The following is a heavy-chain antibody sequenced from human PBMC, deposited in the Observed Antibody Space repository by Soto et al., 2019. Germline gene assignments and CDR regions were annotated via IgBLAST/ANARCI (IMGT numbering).Heavy chain of an antibody. CDR3: ASQTYGSGSYYNRERWFDP. CDR1: GGSFSGYY. Sequence: PSETLSLTCAVYGGSFSGYYWSWIRQPPGKGLEWIGEINHSGSTNYNPSLKSRVTISVDTSKNQFSLKLSSVTAADTAVYYCASQTYGSGSYYNRERWFDPWGQGTLVTVSS. D-gene: IGHD3-10*01. CDR2: INHSGST. V-gene: IGHV4-34*01. J-gene: IGHJ5*02.